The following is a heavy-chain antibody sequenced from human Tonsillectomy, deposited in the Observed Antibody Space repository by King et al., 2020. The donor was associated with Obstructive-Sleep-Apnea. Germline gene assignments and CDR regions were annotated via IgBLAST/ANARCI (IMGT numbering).Heavy chain of an antibody. CDR1: GGTFSSYF. Sequence: VQLVESGAEVKKPGSSVKVSCKASGGTFSSYFISWVRQAPGQGLEWMGRIIPILGVANYAEKFQGRVTITADKSTSTAYMEVSSLRSEDTAVYYCARDPCRYGFTCKKYYFDYWGQGTLVTVSS. V-gene: IGHV1-69*09. CDR2: IIPILGVA. J-gene: IGHJ4*02. D-gene: IGHD3-16*01. CDR3: ARDPCRYGFTCKKYYFDY.